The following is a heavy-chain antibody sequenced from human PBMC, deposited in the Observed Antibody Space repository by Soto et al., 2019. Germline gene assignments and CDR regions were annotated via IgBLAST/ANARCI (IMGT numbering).Heavy chain of an antibody. CDR1: GFTFSSYA. Sequence: PGGSLRLSCAASGFTFSSYAMSWVRQAPGKGLEWVSSISGSGGSTYYADSVKGRFTISRDNSKNTLYLQMNSLRAEDTAVYYCANGEYDSWSGYYTASFDYWGQGTLVTVSS. D-gene: IGHD3-3*01. J-gene: IGHJ4*02. CDR2: ISGSGGST. V-gene: IGHV3-23*01. CDR3: ANGEYDSWSGYYTASFDY.